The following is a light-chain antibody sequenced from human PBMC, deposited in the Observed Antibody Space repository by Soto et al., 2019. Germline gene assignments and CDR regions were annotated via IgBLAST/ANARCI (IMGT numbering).Light chain of an antibody. Sequence: EIVMTQSPATLSVSPGERATLSCRASQSVSSNFAWYQQKPGQAPRLLIYGASTRATGVPARFSGSGSGTEFTLTIGSLQSEDFAVYYCQQYNNWPPITFGQGTRLEIK. CDR1: QSVSSN. V-gene: IGKV3-15*01. J-gene: IGKJ5*01. CDR3: QQYNNWPPIT. CDR2: GAS.